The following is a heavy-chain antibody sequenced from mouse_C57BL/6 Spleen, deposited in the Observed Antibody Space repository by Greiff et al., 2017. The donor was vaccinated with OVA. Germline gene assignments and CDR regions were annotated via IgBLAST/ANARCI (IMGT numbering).Heavy chain of an antibody. D-gene: IGHD1-1*01. CDR3: ARSNYGSSYLWYFDV. Sequence: QVQLQQPGAELVKPGASVKMSCKASGYTFTSYWITWVKQRPGQGLEWIGDIYPGSGSTNYNEKFKSKATLTVDTSSSTAYMQLSSLTSEDSAVYFCARSNYGSSYLWYFDVWGTGTTVTVSS. CDR1: GYTFTSYW. CDR2: IYPGSGST. V-gene: IGHV1-55*01. J-gene: IGHJ1*03.